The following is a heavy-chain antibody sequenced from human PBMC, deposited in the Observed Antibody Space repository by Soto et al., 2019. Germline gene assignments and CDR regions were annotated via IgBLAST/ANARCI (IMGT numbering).Heavy chain of an antibody. CDR3: VRGEGGWETY. CDR1: GFNFSSYW. V-gene: IGHV3-74*01. CDR2: INSDGSST. J-gene: IGHJ4*02. Sequence: EVQLLESGGGLVQPAGYLRRSCAASGFNFSSYWMHWVRQDPGKGLVWVLRINSDGSSTTYADSVKGRFTISRDNAKNTLYLQMNSLRAEDTAVYYCVRGEGGWETYWGQGTLVTVSS. D-gene: IGHD6-19*01.